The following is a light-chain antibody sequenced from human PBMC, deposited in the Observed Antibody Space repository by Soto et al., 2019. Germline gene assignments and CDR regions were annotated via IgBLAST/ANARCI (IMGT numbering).Light chain of an antibody. Sequence: EIVLTQSPGTLSLSPGERATLSCRASQSVSSSYLAWYQQKPGQAPRLLIYGASSRPTGIPDRFSGSGSGTDFTLTISRLEHEDVAVYYCQQYGSSSNFGQGTRLENK. V-gene: IGKV3-20*01. CDR2: GAS. J-gene: IGKJ5*01. CDR1: QSVSSSY. CDR3: QQYGSSSN.